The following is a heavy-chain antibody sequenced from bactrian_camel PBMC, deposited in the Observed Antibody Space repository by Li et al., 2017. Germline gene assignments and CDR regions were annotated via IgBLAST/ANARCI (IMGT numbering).Heavy chain of an antibody. V-gene: IGHV3S9*01. J-gene: IGHJ4*01. D-gene: IGHD5*01. CDR3: GATSVRPFYESSWLATSDYHH. CDR2: IYSDGRT. CDR1: GLTYSNKC. Sequence: HVQLVESGGGSVQAGGSLRLSCAASGLTYSNKCMGWFRQVPGKEREGVAVIYSDGRTYYMASVKGRFTISKDNANATLYLQMDSLKPEDPAMYYCGATSVRPFYESSWLATSDYHHWGQGTQVTVS.